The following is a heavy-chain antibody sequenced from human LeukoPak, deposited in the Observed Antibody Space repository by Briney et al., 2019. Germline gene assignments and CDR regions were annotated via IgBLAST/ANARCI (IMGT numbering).Heavy chain of an antibody. V-gene: IGHV1-46*01. CDR1: GYTFTSYY. Sequence: GASVKVSCKASGYTFTSYYMHWVRQAPGQGLEWMGIINPSGGSTGYAQKFQGRITMTRDTSTSTVYMELSSLRSEDTAVYHCARELSGSYPFDYWGRGTLVTVSS. CDR2: INPSGGST. D-gene: IGHD1-26*01. J-gene: IGHJ4*02. CDR3: ARELSGSYPFDY.